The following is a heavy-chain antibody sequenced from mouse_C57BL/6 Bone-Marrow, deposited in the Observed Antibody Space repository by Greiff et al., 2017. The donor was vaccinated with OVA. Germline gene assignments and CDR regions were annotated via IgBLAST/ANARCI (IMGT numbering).Heavy chain of an antibody. CDR3: ADYGRAWVAY. D-gene: IGHD1-1*01. V-gene: IGHV6-3*01. J-gene: IGHJ3*01. Sequence: EVKVEESGGGLVQPGGSMKLSCVASGFTFSNYWMNWVRQSPEKGLEWVAQIRLKSDNYATHYAESVKGRFTISRDDSKSSVYLQMNNLRAEDTGIYYCADYGRAWVAYWGQGTLVTVSA. CDR1: GFTFSNYW. CDR2: IRLKSDNYAT.